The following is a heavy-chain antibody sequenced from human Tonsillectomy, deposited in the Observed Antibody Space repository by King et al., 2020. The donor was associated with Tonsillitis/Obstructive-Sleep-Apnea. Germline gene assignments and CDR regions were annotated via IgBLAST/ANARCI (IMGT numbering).Heavy chain of an antibody. CDR2: ISSSSGTI. J-gene: IGHJ5*02. V-gene: IGHV3-48*02. D-gene: IGHD2-15*01. Sequence: VQLVESGGGLVQPGGSLRLSCAASGFTFSSYSMNWDRQAPGKGLEWVSYISSSSGTIYYADSVKGRFTISRDNAKNSLYLQMNSLRDEDTAVYYCARDTGSGVVVAASDWFDPWGQGTLVTVSS. CDR3: ARDTGSGVVVAASDWFDP. CDR1: GFTFSSYS.